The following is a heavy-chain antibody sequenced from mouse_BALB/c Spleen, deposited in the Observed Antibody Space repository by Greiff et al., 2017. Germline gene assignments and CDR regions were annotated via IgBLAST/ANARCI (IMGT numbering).Heavy chain of an antibody. CDR2: INPSSGYT. D-gene: IGHD2-1*01. CDR3: ARMGVITVDY. CDR1: GYTFTSYT. Sequence: VQLQESGAELARPGASVKMSCKASGYTFTSYTMHWVKQRPGQGLEWIGYINPSSGYTNYNQKFKDKATLTADKSSSTAYMQLSSLTSEDSAVYYCARMGVITVDYGGQGTTLTVSS. J-gene: IGHJ2*01. V-gene: IGHV1-4*01.